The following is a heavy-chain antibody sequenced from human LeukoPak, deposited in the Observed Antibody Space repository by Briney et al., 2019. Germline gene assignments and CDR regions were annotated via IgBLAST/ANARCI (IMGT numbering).Heavy chain of an antibody. J-gene: IGHJ4*02. V-gene: IGHV1-46*01. CDR1: GYIFTSYF. D-gene: IGHD3-10*01. CDR2: INPNGGST. CDR3: ARDSRGSGTITIDY. Sequence: GASVKVSCKASGYIFTSYFMHWVRHAPGQGLEWMGIINPNGGSTTYAQKFQGRVTMTRDTSTRTVYMELSSLRSEDTAVYYCARDSRGSGTITIDYWGQGTLVTVSS.